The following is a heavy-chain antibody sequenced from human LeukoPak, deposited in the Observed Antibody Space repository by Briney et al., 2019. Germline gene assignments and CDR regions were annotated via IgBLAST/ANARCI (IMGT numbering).Heavy chain of an antibody. J-gene: IGHJ4*02. D-gene: IGHD6-13*01. V-gene: IGHV3-30-3*01. CDR3: ARDGSSWSRFLSD. Sequence: GGSLRLSCAASGFTFSSYAMHWVRQAPGKGLEWVAVISYDGSNKYYADSVKGRFTISRDNSKNTLYLQMNSLRAEDTAVYYCARDGSSWSRFLSDWGQGTLVTVSS. CDR2: ISYDGSNK. CDR1: GFTFSSYA.